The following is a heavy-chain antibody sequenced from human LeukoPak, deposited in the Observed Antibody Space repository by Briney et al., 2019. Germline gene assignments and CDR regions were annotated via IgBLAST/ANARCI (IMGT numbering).Heavy chain of an antibody. CDR3: ASGRQLGY. V-gene: IGHV3-7*01. Sequence: QPGGPLRFSCAASVFTFSSYWMSGVRQAAGKGMEWVANIKQEGSEKYYVDSVKGRFTISRDNAKNSLYLQMNSLRAEDTAVYYCASGRQLGYWGQGTLVTVSS. D-gene: IGHD3-16*01. J-gene: IGHJ4*02. CDR2: IKQEGSEK. CDR1: VFTFSSYW.